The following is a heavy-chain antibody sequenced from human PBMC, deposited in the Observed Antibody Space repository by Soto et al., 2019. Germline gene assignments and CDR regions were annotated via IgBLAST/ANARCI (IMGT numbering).Heavy chain of an antibody. Sequence: QAHLEQSGAELKRPGASVKVSCKASGYTFSDFDMNWLRQASGQGLEWMGWMNAKSGDTFFAQRFQGKFNMTWDTSLSTAYMEVGSLTSDDTAIYYCARGNPFNYAGFDVWGQGTTVAVAS. V-gene: IGHV1-8*01. CDR3: ARGNPFNYAGFDV. J-gene: IGHJ6*02. CDR2: MNAKSGDT. CDR1: GYTFSDFD. D-gene: IGHD3-16*01.